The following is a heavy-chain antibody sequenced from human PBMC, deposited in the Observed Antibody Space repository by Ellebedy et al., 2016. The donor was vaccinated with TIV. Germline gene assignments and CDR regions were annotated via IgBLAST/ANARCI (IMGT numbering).Heavy chain of an antibody. Sequence: SETLSLXCAVSGGSISSSNWWSWVRQPPGKGLEWIGEIYHSGSTNYNPSLKSRVTISVDTSKNQFSLKLSSVTAADTAVYYCARGGGVGSPYYYYGMDVWGQGTTVTVSS. CDR1: GGSISSSNW. CDR3: ARGGGVGSPYYYYGMDV. D-gene: IGHD1-26*01. J-gene: IGHJ6*02. CDR2: IYHSGST. V-gene: IGHV4-4*02.